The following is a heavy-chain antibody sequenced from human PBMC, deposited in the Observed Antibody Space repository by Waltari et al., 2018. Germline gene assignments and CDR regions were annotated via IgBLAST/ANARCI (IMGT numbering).Heavy chain of an antibody. J-gene: IGHJ6*02. CDR3: ARDLREGYGRSYGMDV. CDR1: GFTFSRYW. D-gene: IGHD3-16*01. CDR2: INSDGRRP. Sequence: EVQLVESGGGLVQPGGSLRLSCAASGFTFSRYWLHWVRQVPGKGLVWVARINSDGRRPTYADSVEGRFTSSRDNAKNTLYLQMTSLRVEETAVYYCARDLREGYGRSYGMDVWGQGTTVTVSS. V-gene: IGHV3-74*03.